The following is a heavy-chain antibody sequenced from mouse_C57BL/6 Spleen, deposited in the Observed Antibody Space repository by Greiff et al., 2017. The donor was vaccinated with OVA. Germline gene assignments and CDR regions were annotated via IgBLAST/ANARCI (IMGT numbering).Heavy chain of an antibody. J-gene: IGHJ1*03. CDR3: ARGGAHKGYFDV. CDR2: INPNNGGT. Sequence: VQLQQSGPELVKPGASVKISCKASGYTFTDYYMNWVKQSHGKSLEWIGDINPNNGGTSYNQKFKGKATLTVDKSSSTAYMELRSLTSEDSAVYYCARGGAHKGYFDVWGTGTTVTVSS. V-gene: IGHV1-26*01. D-gene: IGHD1-3*01. CDR1: GYTFTDYY.